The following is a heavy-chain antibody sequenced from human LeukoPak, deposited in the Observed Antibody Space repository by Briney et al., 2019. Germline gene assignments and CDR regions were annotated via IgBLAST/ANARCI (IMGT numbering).Heavy chain of an antibody. D-gene: IGHD3-10*01. CDR3: ARDPYFGELSPHVYYWYMDV. CDR2: ITSSSSYT. Sequence: TGGSLRLSCAASGFTFNSYHMNWVRQAPGKGLEWVSSITSSSSYTYYAESVKGRFTISRDNAENSLYLQMNSLRAEDTAVYYCARDPYFGELSPHVYYWYMDVWGKGTTVTISS. V-gene: IGHV3-21*01. J-gene: IGHJ6*03. CDR1: GFTFNSYH.